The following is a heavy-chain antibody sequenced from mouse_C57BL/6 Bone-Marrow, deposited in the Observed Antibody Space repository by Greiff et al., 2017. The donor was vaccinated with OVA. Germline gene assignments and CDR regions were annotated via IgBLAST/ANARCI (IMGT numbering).Heavy chain of an antibody. Sequence: QVQLQQSDAELVKPGASVKISCKVSGYTFTDHTIHWMKQRPEQGLEWIGYIYPRDGSTKYNETFTGKATLTADNSSSTPYMQLNSLTSEDSAVYFCAREKYYGGGYGFAYWGQGTLVTVSA. CDR2: IYPRDGST. V-gene: IGHV1-78*01. D-gene: IGHD1-1*01. CDR3: AREKYYGGGYGFAY. J-gene: IGHJ3*01. CDR1: GYTFTDHT.